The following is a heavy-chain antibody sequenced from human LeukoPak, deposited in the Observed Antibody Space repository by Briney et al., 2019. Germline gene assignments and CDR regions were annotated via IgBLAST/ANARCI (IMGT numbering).Heavy chain of an antibody. CDR1: GFTFTSSA. V-gene: IGHV1-58*02. D-gene: IGHD3-22*01. J-gene: IGHJ4*02. CDR2: IVVGSGNT. Sequence: SVRVSFRSSGFTFTSSAMQWVRQARGKRLEWIEWIVVGSGNTNYAQKFQQRVTITRDMPTSTAYMELSSLRSEDTAVYYCAATITMIVPPKFDYWGQGTLVTVSS. CDR3: AATITMIVPPKFDY.